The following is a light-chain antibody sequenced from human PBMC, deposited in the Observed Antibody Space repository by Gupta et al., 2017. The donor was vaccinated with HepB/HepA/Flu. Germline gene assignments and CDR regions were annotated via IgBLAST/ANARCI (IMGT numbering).Light chain of an antibody. J-gene: IGKJ1*01. CDR3: RQTCGDSRT. CDR1: HSISNF. Sequence: DIQVTQSPSSLSASVGDRITITCRASHSISNFLSWYQQKPGKAPNLLIYAASSLQGGVPSRFSGSGSGTDFALTISSLQPEDYATYFCRQTCGDSRTFGQGTKVEIK. V-gene: IGKV1-39*01. CDR2: AAS.